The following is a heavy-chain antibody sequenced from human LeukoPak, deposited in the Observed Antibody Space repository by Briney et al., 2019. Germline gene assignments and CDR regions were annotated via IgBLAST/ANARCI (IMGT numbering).Heavy chain of an antibody. CDR1: GFTFSAYA. J-gene: IGHJ5*01. V-gene: IGHV3-23*01. Sequence: PGGSLRLSCAPSGFTFSAYAMSWVRQAPGKGLGWVTSITGYGDRTYYADSVKGRFTISRDNSKNTLYLQMSSLRAEDTAVYYCVKDRSWIIDAWFDSWGQGARVTVSS. CDR2: ITGYGDRT. CDR3: VKDRSWIIDAWFDS. D-gene: IGHD1-1*01.